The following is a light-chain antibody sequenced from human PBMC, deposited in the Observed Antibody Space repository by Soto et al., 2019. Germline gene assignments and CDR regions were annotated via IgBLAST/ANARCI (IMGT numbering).Light chain of an antibody. V-gene: IGKV1-5*03. CDR2: KAS. CDR3: QQYNGYWT. Sequence: DIQMTQSPSTLSASVGDRVTITCRASQSISSWLAWYQQKPGKAPKLLIYKASSLEGGVPSRFSGSGSGTEFTLTISSLQPDDFATYYCQQYNGYWTFGQGTKVEIK. J-gene: IGKJ1*01. CDR1: QSISSW.